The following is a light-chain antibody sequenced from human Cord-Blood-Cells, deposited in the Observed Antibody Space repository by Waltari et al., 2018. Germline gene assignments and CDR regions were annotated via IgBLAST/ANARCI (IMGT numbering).Light chain of an antibody. CDR1: QSISSW. Sequence: DIQMTQYPSTLPASVGDRVTITCRASQSISSWLAWYQQKPGKAPKLLIYDASSLESGVPSRFSGSGSGTEFTLTISSLQPDDFATYYCQQYNSYIFTFGPGTKVDIK. CDR2: DAS. CDR3: QQYNSYIFT. V-gene: IGKV1-5*01. J-gene: IGKJ3*01.